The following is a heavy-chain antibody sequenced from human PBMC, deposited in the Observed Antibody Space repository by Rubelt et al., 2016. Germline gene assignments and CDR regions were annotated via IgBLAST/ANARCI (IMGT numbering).Heavy chain of an antibody. CDR1: GGTFSSYA. CDR3: ARDVGRWTGTTYYYYGMDV. CDR2: IIPSFGSA. Sequence: QVQLVQSGAEVKKPGSSVKVSCKASGGTFSSYAISWVRQAPGQGLEWLGGIIPSFGSATYAQKFQGRVTITADESTSTAYMELSSLRSEDTAVYYCARDVGRWTGTTYYYYGMDVWGQGTTVTVSS. J-gene: IGHJ6*02. V-gene: IGHV1-69*01. D-gene: IGHD1-7*01.